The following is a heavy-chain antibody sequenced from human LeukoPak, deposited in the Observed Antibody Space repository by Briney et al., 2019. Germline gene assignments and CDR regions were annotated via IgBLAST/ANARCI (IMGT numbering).Heavy chain of an antibody. CDR1: GASISSTNW. D-gene: IGHD3-16*02. V-gene: IGHV4-4*02. CDR2: IYHTGST. J-gene: IGHJ3*01. CDR3: ARDFYQTHALDV. Sequence: SETLSLTCAVSGASISSTNWWSWVRQPPGKGLGWIGEIYHTGSTKYNPSLESRVTISVDKSNNQFSVRLSSVTAADTAVYYCARDFYQTHALDVWGQGTLVTVSS.